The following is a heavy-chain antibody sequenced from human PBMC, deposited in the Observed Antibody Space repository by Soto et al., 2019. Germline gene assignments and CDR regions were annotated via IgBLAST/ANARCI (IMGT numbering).Heavy chain of an antibody. CDR3: ARTTGFRAHYGMDI. V-gene: IGHV3-48*02. CDR2: ISTGGGAI. Sequence: EEQLVESGGGSVQPGGSLRLSFAASGFSFSTYGMNWVRRAPGKGLEWISYISTGGGAIYYADSVKGRFTISRDKAKDSLYLQMNGLRDDDTGVYYCARTTGFRAHYGMDIWGQGTTVTVSS. CDR1: GFSFSTYG. D-gene: IGHD1-1*01. J-gene: IGHJ6*02.